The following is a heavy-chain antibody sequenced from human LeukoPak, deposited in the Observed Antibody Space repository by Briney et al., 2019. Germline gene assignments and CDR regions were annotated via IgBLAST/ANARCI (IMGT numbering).Heavy chain of an antibody. Sequence: GGSLRLSCAASGFIFNNYAMDWVRQAPGKGLEWVAVISYDGSNKYYADSVKGRFTISRDNSKNTLYLQMNSLRAEDTAVYYCARDLWLDTSGGWGQGTLVTVSS. D-gene: IGHD5-18*01. CDR1: GFIFNNYA. CDR2: ISYDGSNK. CDR3: ARDLWLDTSGG. V-gene: IGHV3-30-3*01. J-gene: IGHJ4*02.